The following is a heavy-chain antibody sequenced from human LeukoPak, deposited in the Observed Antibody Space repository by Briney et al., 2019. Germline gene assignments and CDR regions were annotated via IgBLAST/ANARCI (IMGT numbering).Heavy chain of an antibody. CDR2: ISISGGST. D-gene: IGHD3-10*01. CDR1: GFTFSTYA. V-gene: IGHV3-23*01. Sequence: GGSLRLSCAASGFTFSTYAMSWVRQAPGKGLEWVSGISISGGSTYYVDSVKGRFTISRDNSKNTLYLQMNRLRAEDTAVYYCAKDRDLLFAHCWFDLWGQGTLVTVSS. CDR3: AKDRDLLFAHCWFDL. J-gene: IGHJ5*02.